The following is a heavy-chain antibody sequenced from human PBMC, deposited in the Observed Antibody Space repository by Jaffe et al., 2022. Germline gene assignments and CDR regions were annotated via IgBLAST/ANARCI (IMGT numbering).Heavy chain of an antibody. CDR3: AKSDAASCYSPLDY. V-gene: IGHV3-23*01. CDR2: ICGSGGST. CDR1: GFTFSSYA. Sequence: EVQLLESGGGLVQPGGSLRLSCAASGFTFSSYAMSWVRQAPGKGLEWVSVICGSGGSTNYADSVKGRFTISRDNSKNTLYLQMNSLRAEDTAVYYCAKSDAASCYSPLDYWGQGNLVTVSS. J-gene: IGHJ4*02. D-gene: IGHD2-15*01.